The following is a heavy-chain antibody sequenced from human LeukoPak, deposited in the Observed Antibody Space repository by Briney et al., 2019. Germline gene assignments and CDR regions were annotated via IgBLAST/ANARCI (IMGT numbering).Heavy chain of an antibody. Sequence: PGGSLRLSCAASGVSFSGYWMTWVRQAPGKGLEWVANIKEDGSEKYYADFVKGRFTISRDNAKNSLDLQMNSLRAEDTAVYYCARRGSTDSWGQGTLVTVSS. CDR2: IKEDGSEK. CDR1: GVSFSGYW. V-gene: IGHV3-7*03. CDR3: ARRGSTDS. J-gene: IGHJ4*02. D-gene: IGHD2/OR15-2a*01.